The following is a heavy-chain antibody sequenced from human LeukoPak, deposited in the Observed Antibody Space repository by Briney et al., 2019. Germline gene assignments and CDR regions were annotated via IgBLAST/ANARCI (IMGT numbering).Heavy chain of an antibody. J-gene: IGHJ5*02. CDR2: IYYSGST. Sequence: SETLSLTCTVSGGSISSSSYYWGWIRQPPGKGLEWIGSIYYSGSTYYNPSLKSRVTMSVDTSKNQFSLKLSSVTAADTAVYYCARDFGNYYGSGSWSIGFDPWGQGTLVTVSS. CDR1: GGSISSSSYY. CDR3: ARDFGNYYGSGSWSIGFDP. D-gene: IGHD3-10*01. V-gene: IGHV4-39*07.